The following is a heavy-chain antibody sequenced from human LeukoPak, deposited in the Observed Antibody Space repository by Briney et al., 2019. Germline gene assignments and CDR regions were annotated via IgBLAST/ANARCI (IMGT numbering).Heavy chain of an antibody. V-gene: IGHV3-33*08. Sequence: GGSLRLSCAASGFTFDDYAMHWVRQAPGKGLEWVAVIWYDGSNKYYADSVKGRFTISRDNSKNTLYLQMNSLRAEDTAVYYCAREHFSGSYGGSDYWGQGTLVTVSS. CDR2: IWYDGSNK. J-gene: IGHJ4*02. CDR3: AREHFSGSYGGSDY. D-gene: IGHD1-26*01. CDR1: GFTFDDYA.